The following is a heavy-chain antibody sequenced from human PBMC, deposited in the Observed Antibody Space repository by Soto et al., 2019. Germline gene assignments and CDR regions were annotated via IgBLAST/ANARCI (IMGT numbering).Heavy chain of an antibody. J-gene: IGHJ4*02. CDR2: ISGSGSST. V-gene: IGHV3-23*01. Sequence: GSLRLSCAASGFTFSSYGMSWVRQAPGKGLDWVSAISGSGSSTYYADSVKGRFTISRDNAKSTLYLQMNSLRAEDTAVYYCARDLPIAAPSHYFDYWGQGTLVTVSS. CDR1: GFTFSSYG. D-gene: IGHD6-6*01. CDR3: ARDLPIAAPSHYFDY.